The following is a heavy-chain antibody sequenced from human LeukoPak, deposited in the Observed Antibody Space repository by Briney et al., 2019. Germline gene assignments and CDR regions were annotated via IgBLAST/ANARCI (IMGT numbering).Heavy chain of an antibody. Sequence: ASVKVSCKASGYTFTGYYMHWVRQAPGQGLEWMGWINPNHGDTNYAQKFQDRVSMTGDTSISTAYMHLSRLRSADTAVYYCARSPHILTGENFDYWGQGTLLTVSS. V-gene: IGHV1-2*02. J-gene: IGHJ4*02. CDR2: INPNHGDT. CDR1: GYTFTGYY. CDR3: ARSPHILTGENFDY. D-gene: IGHD3-9*01.